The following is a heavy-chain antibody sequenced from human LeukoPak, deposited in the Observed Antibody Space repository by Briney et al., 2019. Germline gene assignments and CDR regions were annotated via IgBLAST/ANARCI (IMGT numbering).Heavy chain of an antibody. CDR3: ARHGSWAGYDWFDP. J-gene: IGHJ5*02. D-gene: IGHD3-10*01. V-gene: IGHV4-4*09. CDR2: IYTSGST. CDR1: GGSISSYY. Sequence: SETLSLTCTVSGGSISSYYWNWIRQPPGKGLEWIGYIYTSGSTNYNPSLKSRVTISVDTSKNQFSLKLSSVTAADTAVYYCARHGSWAGYDWFDPWGQGTLVTVSS.